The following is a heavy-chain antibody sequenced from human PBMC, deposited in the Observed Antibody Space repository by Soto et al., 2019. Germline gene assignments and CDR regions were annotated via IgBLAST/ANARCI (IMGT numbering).Heavy chain of an antibody. D-gene: IGHD3-3*01. Sequence: GGSLRLSCAASGSTFSDYYMSWIRQAPGKGLEWVSYISSSGSTIYYADTVKGRFTISRDNAKNSLYLQMNSLRAEDTAVYYCARVQFWEMPPPSWYMDVWGKGTTVTVSS. CDR1: GSTFSDYY. J-gene: IGHJ6*03. V-gene: IGHV3-11*01. CDR3: ARVQFWEMPPPSWYMDV. CDR2: ISSSGSTI.